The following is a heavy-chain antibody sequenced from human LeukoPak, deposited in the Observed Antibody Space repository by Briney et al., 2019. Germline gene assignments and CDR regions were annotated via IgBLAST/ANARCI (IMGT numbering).Heavy chain of an antibody. J-gene: IGHJ4*02. CDR2: IKQDGNEK. CDR1: GFTFTNYW. V-gene: IGHV3-7*01. CDR3: ARGGTSGYSSSLHFWGGNYYFDY. D-gene: IGHD6-13*01. Sequence: PPGGSLRLSCAASGFTFTNYWMSWVRQAPGTGLEWVANIKQDGNEKYYVDSVRGRFTITRDNAKNSLYLQMNSLRAEDTAVYYCARGGTSGYSSSLHFWGGNYYFDYWGQGTLVTVSS.